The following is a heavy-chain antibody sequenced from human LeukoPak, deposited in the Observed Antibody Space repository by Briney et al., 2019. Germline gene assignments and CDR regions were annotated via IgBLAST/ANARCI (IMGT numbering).Heavy chain of an antibody. Sequence: GASVNVSCKASGGTFSSYAISWVRQAPGQGLEWMGRIIPILGIANYAQKFQGRVTITADKSTSTAYMELSSLRSEDTAVYYCARDWGEWLHPLDWGQGTLVTVSS. J-gene: IGHJ4*02. CDR2: IIPILGIA. D-gene: IGHD5-12*01. CDR3: ARDWGEWLHPLD. CDR1: GGTFSSYA. V-gene: IGHV1-69*04.